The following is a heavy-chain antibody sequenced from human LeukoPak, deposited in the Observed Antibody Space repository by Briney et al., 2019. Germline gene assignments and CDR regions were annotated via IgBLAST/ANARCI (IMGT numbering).Heavy chain of an antibody. CDR3: ARDYDFWSGYENSDAFDI. Sequence: GGSLRLSCAASGFTFSDYYMSWIRQAPGKGLEWVSYISRSGSTIYYADSVKGRFTISRDNAKNSLYLQMNSLRAEDTAVYYCARDYDFWSGYENSDAFDIWGQGTMVTVSS. CDR2: ISRSGSTI. D-gene: IGHD3-3*01. CDR1: GFTFSDYY. V-gene: IGHV3-11*04. J-gene: IGHJ3*02.